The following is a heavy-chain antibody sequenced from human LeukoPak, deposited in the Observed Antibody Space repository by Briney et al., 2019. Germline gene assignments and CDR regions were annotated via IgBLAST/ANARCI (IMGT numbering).Heavy chain of an antibody. J-gene: IGHJ4*02. D-gene: IGHD2-8*01. CDR2: IGYDGSNK. CDR3: ARDGVSGFDY. CDR1: GFTFSSYG. V-gene: IGHV3-33*01. Sequence: GGSLRLSCAASGFTFSSYGMHWDRQAPGKGLEWVAVIGYDGSNKYYADSVKGRFTISRDNSKNTLYLQMNSLRAEDTAVYYCARDGVSGFDYWGQGTLDTVSS.